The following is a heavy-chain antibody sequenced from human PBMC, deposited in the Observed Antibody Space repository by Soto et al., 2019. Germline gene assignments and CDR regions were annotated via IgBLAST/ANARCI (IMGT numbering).Heavy chain of an antibody. D-gene: IGHD4-17*01. V-gene: IGHV1-69*04. CDR3: ARDTLDYGGNPSYYYGMDV. J-gene: IGHJ6*02. CDR2: IIPILGIA. Sequence: GASVKVSCKASGGTFSSYTISWVRQAPGQGLEWMGRIIPILGIANYAQKFQGRVTITADKSTSTAYMELSSLRSEDTAVYYCARDTLDYGGNPSYYYGMDVWGQGTTVTVSS. CDR1: GGTFSSYT.